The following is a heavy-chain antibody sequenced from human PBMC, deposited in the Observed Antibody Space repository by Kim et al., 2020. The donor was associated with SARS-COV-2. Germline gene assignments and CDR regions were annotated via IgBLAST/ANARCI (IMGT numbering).Heavy chain of an antibody. D-gene: IGHD2-8*01. V-gene: IGHV3-15*01. CDR3: LGFGVRPIY. J-gene: IGHJ4*02. CDR2: GTT. Sequence: GTTDYAAPVKGRFTISRDDSKNTLYLQMNSLKTEDTAVYYCLGFGVRPIYWGQGTLVTVSS.